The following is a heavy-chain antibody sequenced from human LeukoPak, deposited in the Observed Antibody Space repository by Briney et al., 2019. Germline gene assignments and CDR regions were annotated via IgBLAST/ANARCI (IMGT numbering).Heavy chain of an antibody. D-gene: IGHD6-13*01. CDR2: ISGSGGST. Sequence: GGSLRLTCAASGFTFSSYAMSWVRQAPGKGLEWVSAISGSGGSTYYADSVKGRFTISRDNSKNTLYLQMNRLRAEDTAVYYCAKERFTGIAAAGTSPPHYWGQGTLVTVSS. CDR1: GFTFSSYA. V-gene: IGHV3-23*01. CDR3: AKERFTGIAAAGTSPPHY. J-gene: IGHJ4*02.